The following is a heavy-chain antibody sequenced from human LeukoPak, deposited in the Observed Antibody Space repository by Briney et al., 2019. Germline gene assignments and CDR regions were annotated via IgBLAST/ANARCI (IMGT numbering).Heavy chain of an antibody. Sequence: GGSLRLSCAGSGFNFSSYAMSWVRQAPGKGLEWVSDISGNNDRTYYADSVKGRFTISRDNSKSTLYLQMNSLRAEDTAVYYCAKGRDTMVRGLIITPLGFWGQGTMVTVSS. V-gene: IGHV3-23*01. CDR1: GFNFSSYA. D-gene: IGHD3-10*01. CDR3: AKGRDTMVRGLIITPLGF. J-gene: IGHJ4*02. CDR2: ISGNNDRT.